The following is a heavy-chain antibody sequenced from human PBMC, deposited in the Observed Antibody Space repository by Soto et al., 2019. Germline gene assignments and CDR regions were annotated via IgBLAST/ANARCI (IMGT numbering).Heavy chain of an antibody. CDR1: GGTFSDYA. V-gene: IGHV1-69*06. Sequence: QVQLVQSGAEMRKPGSSLRVSCKASGGTFSDYAFSWVRQAPGQGLEWMGGIVPRFGSPNYAQKFGGRVTITADTSTGTVYMALSSLRFDDTSVYFCARDRIQLRLGKKSFNGMDVWGQGTTIIVSS. D-gene: IGHD3-16*01. J-gene: IGHJ6*02. CDR3: ARDRIQLRLGKKSFNGMDV. CDR2: IVPRFGSP.